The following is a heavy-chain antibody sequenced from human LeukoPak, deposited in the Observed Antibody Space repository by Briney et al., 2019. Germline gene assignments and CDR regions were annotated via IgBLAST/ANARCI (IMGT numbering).Heavy chain of an antibody. CDR1: GFTFSSYS. J-gene: IGHJ4*02. CDR2: ISSSSSTI. Sequence: GGSLRLSCAASGFTFSSYSMNWVRQAPGKGLEWVSYISSSSSTIYYADSVKGRFTISRDNAKNSLYLQMNGLRAEDTAVYYCARDSPSRYSSSWYTGYWGQGTLVTVSS. CDR3: ARDSPSRYSSSWYTGY. D-gene: IGHD6-13*01. V-gene: IGHV3-48*01.